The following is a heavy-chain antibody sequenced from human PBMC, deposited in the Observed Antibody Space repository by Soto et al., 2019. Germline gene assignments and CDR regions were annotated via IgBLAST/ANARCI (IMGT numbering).Heavy chain of an antibody. CDR3: AKDKGYDFWSGYTFDY. J-gene: IGHJ4*02. V-gene: IGHV3-9*01. Sequence: RHWWRDAQVNFVDYATHWVRQARGKGVEWVSGISWNSGSIGYADSVKGRFTISRDNAKNSLYLQMNSLRAEDTALYYCAKDKGYDFWSGYTFDYWGQGTLVTGSS. CDR2: ISWNSGSI. CDR1: QVNFVDYA. D-gene: IGHD3-3*01.